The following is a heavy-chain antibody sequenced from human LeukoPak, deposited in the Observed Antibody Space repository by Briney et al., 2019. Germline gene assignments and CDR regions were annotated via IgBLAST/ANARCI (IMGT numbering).Heavy chain of an antibody. Sequence: PGGSLRLSCSASGLIFSTYGMHWVRQAPGKGLEYVSAISSDGGSSYYEDSVKGRFTISRDNSKNTLYLQMSSLRAKDTAVYYCVKCGYRYGYYDAFDIWGQGTMVTASS. D-gene: IGHD5-18*01. V-gene: IGHV3-64D*06. J-gene: IGHJ3*02. CDR1: GLIFSTYG. CDR3: VKCGYRYGYYDAFDI. CDR2: ISSDGGSS.